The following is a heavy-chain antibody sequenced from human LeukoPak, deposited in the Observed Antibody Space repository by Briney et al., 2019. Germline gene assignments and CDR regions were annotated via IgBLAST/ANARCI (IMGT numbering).Heavy chain of an antibody. CDR2: IYYSGST. Sequence: SETLSLTCTVSGGSISSYYWSWIRQPPGKGLEWIGYIYYSGSTYYNPSLKSRVTISVDTSKNQFSLKLSSVTAADTAVYYCARGPRGYFPDYWGQGTLVTVSS. D-gene: IGHD3-22*01. CDR3: ARGPRGYFPDY. J-gene: IGHJ4*02. V-gene: IGHV4-59*06. CDR1: GGSISSYY.